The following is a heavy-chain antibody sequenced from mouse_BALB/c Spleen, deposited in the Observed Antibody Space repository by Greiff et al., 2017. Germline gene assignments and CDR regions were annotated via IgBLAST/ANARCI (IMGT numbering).Heavy chain of an antibody. J-gene: IGHJ1*01. CDR1: GFTFSSFG. CDR3: ARTGTEWYFDV. D-gene: IGHD4-1*01. Sequence: EVQGVESGGGLVQPGGSRKLSCAASGFTFSSFGMHWVRQAPEKGLEWVAYISSGSSTIYYADTVKGRFTISRDNPKNTLFLQMTSLRSEDTAMYYCARTGTEWYFDVWGAGTTVTVSS. CDR2: ISSGSSTI. V-gene: IGHV5-17*02.